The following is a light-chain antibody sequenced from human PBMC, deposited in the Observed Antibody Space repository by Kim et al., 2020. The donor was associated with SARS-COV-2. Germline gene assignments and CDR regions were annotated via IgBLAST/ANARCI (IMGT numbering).Light chain of an antibody. CDR3: QHVHSFPPG. Sequence: ASVGDRVTITCRASQGISTSLAWYQQRPGKAPKLLIYAASTLQSGVPPRFSGGGSGTQFTLTVSSLQPEDFATYYCQHVHSFPPGFGPGTKVDIK. J-gene: IGKJ1*01. CDR2: AAS. V-gene: IGKV1-9*01. CDR1: QGISTS.